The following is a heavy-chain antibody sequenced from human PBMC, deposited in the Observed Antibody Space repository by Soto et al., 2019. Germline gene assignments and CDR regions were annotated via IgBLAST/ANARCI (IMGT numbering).Heavy chain of an antibody. CDR1: GFTFSSYA. CDR2: ISGSGGST. D-gene: IGHD2-2*01. J-gene: IGHJ3*02. Sequence: VQLLESGGGLVQPGGSLRLSCAASGFTFSSYAMSWVRQAPGKGLEWVSAISGSGGSTYYADSVKGRFTISRDNSKNTLYLQMNSLRAEDTAVYYCAKEDCSSTSCYALGDAFDIWGQGTMVTVSS. CDR3: AKEDCSSTSCYALGDAFDI. V-gene: IGHV3-23*01.